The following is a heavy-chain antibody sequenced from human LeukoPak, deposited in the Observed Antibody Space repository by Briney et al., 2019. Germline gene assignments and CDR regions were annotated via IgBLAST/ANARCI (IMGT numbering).Heavy chain of an antibody. CDR3: ARKHLESSSWYLPFDY. Sequence: GGSLRLSCAASGFTFDTYAMHWVRQAPGKGLEWVSLISGDGGSTYYADSVKGRFTISRDNSKNSLYLQMNSLRTEDTDLYYCARKHLESSSWYLPFDYWGQGTLVTVSS. CDR2: ISGDGGST. V-gene: IGHV3-43*02. D-gene: IGHD6-13*01. CDR1: GFTFDTYA. J-gene: IGHJ4*02.